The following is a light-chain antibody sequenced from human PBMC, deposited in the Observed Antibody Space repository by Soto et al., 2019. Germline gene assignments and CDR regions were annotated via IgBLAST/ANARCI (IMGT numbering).Light chain of an antibody. CDR1: SSNIGAGYD. J-gene: IGLJ2*01. V-gene: IGLV1-40*01. Sequence: QSVLTQPPSVSGAPGQRVTISCTGSSSNIGAGYDVHWYQQLPGTVPKLLIYGNTNRPSGVPDRFSGSKSGTSASLAITGLQAEDEADYYCQSYDSSLSASGVFGGGTKVTVL. CDR3: QSYDSSLSASGV. CDR2: GNT.